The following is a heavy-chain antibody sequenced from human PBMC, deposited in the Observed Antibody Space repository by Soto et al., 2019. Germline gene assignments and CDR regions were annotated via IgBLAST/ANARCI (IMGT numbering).Heavy chain of an antibody. CDR1: GGSFSGYY. D-gene: IGHD2-15*01. CDR2: INHSGST. Sequence: QVQLQQWGAGLLKPSETLSLTCAVYGGSFSGYYWSWIRQPPGKGLEWIGEINHSGSTNYNPSLKSRVTISVDTSKNLFSLKLSSVTAADTAVYYCARGVGYCSGGSCYQHYYYYYMDVWGKGTTVTVSS. V-gene: IGHV4-34*01. CDR3: ARGVGYCSGGSCYQHYYYYYMDV. J-gene: IGHJ6*03.